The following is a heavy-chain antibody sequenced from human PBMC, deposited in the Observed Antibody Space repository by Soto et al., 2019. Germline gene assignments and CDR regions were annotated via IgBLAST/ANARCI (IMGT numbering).Heavy chain of an antibody. CDR3: ARGGGYYYDSSAHFDY. Sequence: QVQLQESGPGLVKPSQTLSLTCTVSGGSISSGGYYWSWIRQHPGKGLEWIGYIYYSGSTYYNPSLQSRVTISVDTSKNQFSLQLSSVTAADTAVYYCARGGGYYYDSSAHFDYWGQGTLVTVSS. CDR1: GGSISSGGYY. CDR2: IYYSGST. D-gene: IGHD3-22*01. J-gene: IGHJ4*02. V-gene: IGHV4-31*03.